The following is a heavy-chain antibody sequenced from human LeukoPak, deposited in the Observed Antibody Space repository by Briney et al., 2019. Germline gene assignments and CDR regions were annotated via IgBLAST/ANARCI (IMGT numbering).Heavy chain of an antibody. V-gene: IGHV1-69*05. CDR2: IIPIFGTA. Sequence: SVKVSCKASGGTFSSYAISWVRQAPGQGLEWMGRIIPIFGTANYAQKFQGRVTITTDESTSTAYMERSSLRSEDTAVYYCARGLNYFDWLLPDYWGQGTLVTVSS. D-gene: IGHD3-9*01. CDR1: GGTFSSYA. CDR3: ARGLNYFDWLLPDY. J-gene: IGHJ4*02.